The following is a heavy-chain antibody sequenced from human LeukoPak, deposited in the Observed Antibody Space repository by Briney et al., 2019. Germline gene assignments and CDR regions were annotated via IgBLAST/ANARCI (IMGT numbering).Heavy chain of an antibody. J-gene: IGHJ4*02. Sequence: SQTLSLTCAISGDSVSSDSAAWNWLRQSPTRGLEWLGRTYYRSKWYIDYDTSMRSRISINPDTSRNQFSLQLNSVTPEDTAVYYCARVSTAVAGPLIDYWGQGTLVTVSS. CDR2: TYYRSKWYI. D-gene: IGHD6-19*01. CDR3: ARVSTAVAGPLIDY. V-gene: IGHV6-1*01. CDR1: GDSVSSDSAA.